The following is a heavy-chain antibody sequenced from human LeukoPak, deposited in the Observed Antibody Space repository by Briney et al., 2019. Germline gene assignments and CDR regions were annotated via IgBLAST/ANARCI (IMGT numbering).Heavy chain of an antibody. D-gene: IGHD6-13*01. CDR1: GFTFNDYY. J-gene: IGHJ3*01. CDR3: ATEVGVSAAAYDL. Sequence: PGGSLRLSCEASGFTFNDYYMSWIRQAPGKGLEWVSYTGFSGRNIKYAESVKGRFTISRDNAKNSVHLQLTSLRVEDTALYYCATEVGVSAAAYDLWGQGTMVTVSS. CDR2: TGFSGRNI. V-gene: IGHV3-11*01.